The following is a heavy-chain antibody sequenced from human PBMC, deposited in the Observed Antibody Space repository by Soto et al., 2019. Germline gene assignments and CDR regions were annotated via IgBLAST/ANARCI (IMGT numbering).Heavy chain of an antibody. CDR2: IYYSGST. D-gene: IGHD3-22*01. V-gene: IGHV4-59*01. Sequence: PSETLSLTCTVSGGSISSYYWSWIGQPPGKGLEWIGYIYYSGSTNYNPSLKSRVTISVDTSKNQFSLKLSSVTAADTAVYYCARDRGYYYDSSGDDAFDIWGQGTMVTVSS. CDR1: GGSISSYY. CDR3: ARDRGYYYDSSGDDAFDI. J-gene: IGHJ3*02.